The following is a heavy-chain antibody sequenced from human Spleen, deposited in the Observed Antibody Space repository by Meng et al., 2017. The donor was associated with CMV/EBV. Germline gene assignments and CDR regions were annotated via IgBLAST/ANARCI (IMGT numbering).Heavy chain of an antibody. D-gene: IGHD2-2*01. V-gene: IGHV3-9*01. CDR2: ISWNSGSI. CDR3: AKELYCSSTSCYGLTGYYYGMDV. J-gene: IGHJ6*02. Sequence: GGSLRLSCAASGFTFDDYAMHWVRQAPGKGLEWVSGISWNSGSIGYADSVKGRFTISRDNAKNSLYLQMNSLRAEDTALYYCAKELYCSSTSCYGLTGYYYGMDVWGQGTTVTVSS. CDR1: GFTFDDYA.